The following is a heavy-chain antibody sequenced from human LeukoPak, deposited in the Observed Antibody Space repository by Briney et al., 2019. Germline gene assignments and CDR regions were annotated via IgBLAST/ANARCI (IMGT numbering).Heavy chain of an antibody. J-gene: IGHJ4*02. CDR2: ISGSGGST. V-gene: IGHV3-23*01. D-gene: IGHD2-2*01. CDR3: AKESLRVVPSATFDY. Sequence: PGGSLRLSCAASGFTVSRNYMRWVRQAPGKGLEWVSAISGSGGSTYYADSVKGRFTISRDNSKNTLYLQMHSLRAEDTAIYYCAKESLRVVPSATFDYWGQGTLVTVSS. CDR1: GFTVSRNY.